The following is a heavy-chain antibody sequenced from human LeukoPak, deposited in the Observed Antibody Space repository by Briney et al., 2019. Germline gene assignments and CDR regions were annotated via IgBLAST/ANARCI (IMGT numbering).Heavy chain of an antibody. Sequence: ASVKVSCKASGYTFIGYYIHWVRQAPGQGLEWMGWINPNNGATHYAEKFQGGVTMTRDTSITTFYMEVSSLRSDDTACYYCARYNWNDVVSALDSWGQGTLVTVS. V-gene: IGHV1-2*02. CDR3: ARYNWNDVVSALDS. J-gene: IGHJ4*02. CDR1: GYTFIGYY. D-gene: IGHD1-1*01. CDR2: INPNNGAT.